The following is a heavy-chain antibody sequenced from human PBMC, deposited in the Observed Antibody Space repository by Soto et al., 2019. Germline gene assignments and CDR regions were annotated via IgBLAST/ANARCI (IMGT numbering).Heavy chain of an antibody. V-gene: IGHV4-31*03. CDR2: IQYSGST. Sequence: QVQLQESGPGLVKPSQTLSLTCTVSGGSISSGGYYWSWIRQHPGKGLEWIGYIQYSGSTSYNPSLKSRVTISVDTSKNQFSRKLSSVTAADTAVYYCARATPNYGGNSDAFDIWCQGTMVTVSS. J-gene: IGHJ3*02. CDR3: ARATPNYGGNSDAFDI. CDR1: GGSISSGGYY. D-gene: IGHD4-17*01.